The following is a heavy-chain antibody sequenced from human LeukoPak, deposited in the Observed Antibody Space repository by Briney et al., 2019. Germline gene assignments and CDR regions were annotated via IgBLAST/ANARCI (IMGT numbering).Heavy chain of an antibody. V-gene: IGHV1-2*02. CDR2: INPNSGGT. Sequence: GASVKVSCKASGYTFTGYYMHWVRQAPGQGLEWMGWINPNSGGTNYAQKFQGRVTMTRDTSISTAYMELSRLRSDDTAVCYCARESAGKTNWFDPWGQGTLVTVSS. D-gene: IGHD1-14*01. CDR3: ARESAGKTNWFDP. CDR1: GYTFTGYY. J-gene: IGHJ5*02.